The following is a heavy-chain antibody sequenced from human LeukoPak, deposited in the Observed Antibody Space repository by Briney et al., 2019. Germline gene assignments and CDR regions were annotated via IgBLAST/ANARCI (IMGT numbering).Heavy chain of an antibody. V-gene: IGHV4-34*01. D-gene: IGHD3-22*01. CDR3: ARGPTYYYDSSGYSFFFQH. CDR2: INHSGST. CDR1: GGPVSGYY. J-gene: IGHJ1*01. Sequence: SETLSLTCAVYGGPVSGYYWSWIRQPPGKGLEWIGEINHSGSTNYNPSLKSRVTISVDTSKNQFSLKLSSVTAADTAVYYCARGPTYYYDSSGYSFFFQHWGQGTLVTVSS.